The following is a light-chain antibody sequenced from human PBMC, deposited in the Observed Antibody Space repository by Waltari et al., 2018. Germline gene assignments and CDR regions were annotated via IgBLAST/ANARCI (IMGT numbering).Light chain of an antibody. J-gene: IGLJ7*01. CDR3: SSYAGSNNAV. CDR1: SSDVGGYAY. Sequence: QSALTQPPSASGSPGQSITISCTGTSSDVGGYAYVSWYQQHPGKAPKLMIYEVSKRPSGVPDRFSGSKSGNTASLTVSGLQAEDEADYYCSSYAGSNNAVFGGGTHLTVL. V-gene: IGLV2-8*01. CDR2: EVS.